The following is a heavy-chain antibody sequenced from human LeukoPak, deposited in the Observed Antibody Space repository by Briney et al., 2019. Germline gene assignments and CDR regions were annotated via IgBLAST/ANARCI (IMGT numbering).Heavy chain of an antibody. CDR2: ISGSGGST. CDR3: AKGGTYYYDSSGHH. V-gene: IGHV3-23*01. J-gene: IGHJ5*02. Sequence: GGSLRLSCAASGFTFSSYGMSWVRQAPGKGLEWVSAISGSGGSTYYADSVKGRFTISRDNSKNTLYLQMNSLRAEDTAVYYCAKGGTYYYDSSGHHWGQGTLVTVSS. D-gene: IGHD3-22*01. CDR1: GFTFSSYG.